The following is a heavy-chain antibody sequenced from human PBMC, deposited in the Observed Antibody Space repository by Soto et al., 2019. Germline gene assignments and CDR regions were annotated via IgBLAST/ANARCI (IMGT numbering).Heavy chain of an antibody. V-gene: IGHV3-30*18. CDR2: ISYDGSNK. CDR3: AKDFASNYDFWSGYYSYYGMDV. CDR1: GFTFSSYG. Sequence: GGSLSLSCAASGFTFSSYGMHWVRQAPGKGLEWVAVISYDGSNKYYADSVKGRFTISRDNSKNTLYLQMNSLRAEDTAVYYCAKDFASNYDFWSGYYSYYGMDVWGQGTTVTVSS. J-gene: IGHJ6*02. D-gene: IGHD3-3*01.